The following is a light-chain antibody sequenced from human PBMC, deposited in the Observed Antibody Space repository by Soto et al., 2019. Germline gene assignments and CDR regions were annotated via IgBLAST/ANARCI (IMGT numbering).Light chain of an antibody. CDR1: SSDVGGYKS. CDR2: DVS. CDR3: SSYTSSSTVV. V-gene: IGLV2-14*01. J-gene: IGLJ2*01. Sequence: QSALTQPASVSGSPGQSITISCTGTSSDVGGYKSVSWYQQHPGKAPKLMIYDVSNRPSGVSNRFSGSKSVNTASLTISGLQAEDEADYYCSSYTSSSTVVFGGGTKLTVL.